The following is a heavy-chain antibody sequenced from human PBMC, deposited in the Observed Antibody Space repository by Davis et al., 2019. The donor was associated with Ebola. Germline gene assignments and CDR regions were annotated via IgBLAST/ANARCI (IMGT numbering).Heavy chain of an antibody. D-gene: IGHD5-24*01. CDR1: GFTFSSYG. V-gene: IGHV3-7*01. J-gene: IGHJ4*02. Sequence: GESLKISCAASGFTFSSYGMHWVRQAPGKGLEWVANIKQDGSEKYYVDSVKGRFTISRDNAKNSLYLQMNSLRAEDTAVYYCANREPRLGGLQFGYWGQGTLVTVSS. CDR3: ANREPRLGGLQFGY. CDR2: IKQDGSEK.